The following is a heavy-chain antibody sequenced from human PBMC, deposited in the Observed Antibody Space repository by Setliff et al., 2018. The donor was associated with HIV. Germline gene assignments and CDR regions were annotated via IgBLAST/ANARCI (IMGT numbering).Heavy chain of an antibody. CDR2: FYTSGST. D-gene: IGHD2-21*02. V-gene: IGHV4-4*07. Sequence: ASETLSLTCTVSGGSINTYYWSWIRQPAGKGLEWIGRFYTSGSTNYNPSLKSRVTMSVDTSKNQFSLKVKSVTAADTAVYYCARQTATGTSATFDSWGQGSLVTVSS. J-gene: IGHJ4*02. CDR1: GGSINTYY. CDR3: ARQTATGTSATFDS.